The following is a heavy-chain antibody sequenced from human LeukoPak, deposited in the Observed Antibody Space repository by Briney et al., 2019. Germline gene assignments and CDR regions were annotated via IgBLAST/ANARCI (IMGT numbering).Heavy chain of an antibody. CDR2: IKQDGSQK. Sequence: GGSLRLSCAASGFTFSSYWMSWVRQAPGKGLEWVANIKQDGSQKYYVDSVKGRFSISRDNSKNTLYLQMNSLRAEDTAVYYCARDYIVVVVAATFGMDVWGQGTTVTVSS. J-gene: IGHJ6*02. CDR3: ARDYIVVVVAATFGMDV. D-gene: IGHD2-15*01. CDR1: GFTFSSYW. V-gene: IGHV3-7*01.